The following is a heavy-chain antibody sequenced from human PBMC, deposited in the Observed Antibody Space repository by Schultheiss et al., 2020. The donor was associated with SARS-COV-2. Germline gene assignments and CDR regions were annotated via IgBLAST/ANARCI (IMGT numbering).Heavy chain of an antibody. D-gene: IGHD1-26*01. CDR2: ISSSGAST. V-gene: IGHV3-21*01. Sequence: GGSLRLSCAASGFTFSNYGMSWVRQAPGKGLEWVSTISSSGASTYYADSVKGRFTISRDNAKNSLYLQMNSLRAEDTAVYYCARDTGAPFDYWGRGTLVTVSS. CDR3: ARDTGAPFDY. J-gene: IGHJ4*01. CDR1: GFTFSNYG.